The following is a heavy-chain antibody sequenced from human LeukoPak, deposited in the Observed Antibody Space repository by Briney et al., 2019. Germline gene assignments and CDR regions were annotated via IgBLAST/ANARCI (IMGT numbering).Heavy chain of an antibody. CDR3: VKDVGGFAPLDY. CDR2: ISQHRTTI. Sequence: GGSLRLSCAVSGFRFDDFVMHWVRQAPGKGLEWVSGISQHRTTIEYADSVKGRFIVSRDNAKNSLFLQLNSLRPEDTAMYYCVKDVGGFAPLDYWGQGTLVTVSS. J-gene: IGHJ4*02. V-gene: IGHV3-9*01. D-gene: IGHD6-25*01. CDR1: GFRFDDFV.